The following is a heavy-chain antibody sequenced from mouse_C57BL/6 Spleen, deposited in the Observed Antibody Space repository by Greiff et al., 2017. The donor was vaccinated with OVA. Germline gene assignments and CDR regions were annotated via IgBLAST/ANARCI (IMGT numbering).Heavy chain of an antibody. CDR2: INPNNGGT. D-gene: IGHD1-1*01. V-gene: IGHV1-22*01. CDR3: ARSNYYGSSYRYYAMDY. Sequence: EVQLVESGPELVKPGASVKMSCKASGYTFTDYNMHWVKQSHGKSLEWIGYINPNNGGTSYNQKFKGKATLTVNKSSSTAYIELRSLTSEDSAVYYCARSNYYGSSYRYYAMDYWGQGTSVTVSS. CDR1: GYTFTDYN. J-gene: IGHJ4*01.